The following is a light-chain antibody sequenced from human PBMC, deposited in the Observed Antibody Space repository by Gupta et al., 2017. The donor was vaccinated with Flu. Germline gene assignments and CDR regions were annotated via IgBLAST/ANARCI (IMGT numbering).Light chain of an antibody. CDR3: SSHAGRVTWV. CDR2: DVT. CDR1: SNDVGGSNR. Sequence: QSAPTQPRSMSGSPGQSVTISCTGSSNDVGGSNRVSWYQQRPGKAPKLILYDVTERPSGVPDRFSGSKSGNTASLTISGLQADDEADYYCSSHAGRVTWVFGTGTTVTVL. J-gene: IGLJ1*01. V-gene: IGLV2-11*01.